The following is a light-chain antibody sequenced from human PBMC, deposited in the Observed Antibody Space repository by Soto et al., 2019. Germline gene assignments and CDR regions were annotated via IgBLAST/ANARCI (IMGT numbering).Light chain of an antibody. CDR1: QSISGN. CDR3: QQRSNWPLT. V-gene: IGKV3-11*01. Sequence: EIVMTQSPATLSVSPGERVTLSCRASQSISGNLAWYQQKPGQAPRLLIYDASNRATGIPARFSGSGSGTDFTLTISSLEPEDFAVYYCQQRSNWPLTFGGGTKVDIK. CDR2: DAS. J-gene: IGKJ4*01.